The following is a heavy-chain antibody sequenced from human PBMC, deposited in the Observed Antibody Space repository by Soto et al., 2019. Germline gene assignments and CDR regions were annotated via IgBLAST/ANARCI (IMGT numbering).Heavy chain of an antibody. V-gene: IGHV1-69*06. Sequence: QVQLVQSGAEVKKPGSSVKVSCKASGGTFSSYAISWVRQAPGQGLEWMGGIIPIFGTANYAQKFQGRVTITADKSTSTAYMELISLRSEDTAVYYCARVRVPMVRGVTYYFDYGGQGTLVTVSS. D-gene: IGHD3-10*01. CDR3: ARVRVPMVRGVTYYFDY. CDR1: GGTFSSYA. CDR2: IIPIFGTA. J-gene: IGHJ4*02.